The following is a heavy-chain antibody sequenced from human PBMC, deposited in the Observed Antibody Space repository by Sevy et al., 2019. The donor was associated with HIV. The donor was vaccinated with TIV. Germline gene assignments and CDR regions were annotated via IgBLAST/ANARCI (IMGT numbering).Heavy chain of an antibody. J-gene: IGHJ4*02. CDR1: GFTFSKYS. V-gene: IGHV3-23*01. D-gene: IGHD2-8*01. CDR3: ARAGCTKPHDY. CDR2: LSFGCGEI. Sequence: GGSLRLSCAASGFTFSKYSMSWVRQPPGKGLEWVSTLSFGCGEINHADSVKGRFTISRDNSKNSLYLQMNNLRAEDTAVYYSARAGCTKPHDYWGQGTLVTVSS.